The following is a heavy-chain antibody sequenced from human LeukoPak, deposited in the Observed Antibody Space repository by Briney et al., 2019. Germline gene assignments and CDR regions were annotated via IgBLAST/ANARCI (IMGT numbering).Heavy chain of an antibody. Sequence: SETLFLTCTVSGGSISSGGYYWSWIRQPPGKGLEWIGYIYHSGSTYYNPSLKSRVTISVDRSKNQFSLKLSSVTAADTAVYYCARSGSSYPFDYWGQGTLVTVSS. CDR3: ARSGSSYPFDY. V-gene: IGHV4-30-2*01. D-gene: IGHD6-13*01. CDR1: GGSISSGGYY. J-gene: IGHJ4*02. CDR2: IYHSGST.